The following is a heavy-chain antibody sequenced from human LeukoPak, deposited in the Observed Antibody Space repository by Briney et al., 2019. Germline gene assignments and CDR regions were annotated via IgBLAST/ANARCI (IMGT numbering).Heavy chain of an antibody. CDR1: GYTFTKYW. CDR2: IYPGDSDI. D-gene: IGHD5-12*01. Sequence: GESLKISCKTSGYTFTKYWIAWVRQTPGKGLEWMGIIYPGDSDIRYSPSFQGQVTISADKSITTAYLQWSSLKASDTPMYYCARHFGYSGYDGDFWGQGTLVTVSS. CDR3: ARHFGYSGYDGDF. V-gene: IGHV5-51*01. J-gene: IGHJ4*02.